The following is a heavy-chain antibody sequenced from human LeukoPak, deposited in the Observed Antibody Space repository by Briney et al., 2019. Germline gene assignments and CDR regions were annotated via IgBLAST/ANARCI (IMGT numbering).Heavy chain of an antibody. J-gene: IGHJ5*02. CDR3: ARHHYSGLYNWFDP. CDR1: GYSFTNYW. V-gene: IGHV5-51*01. Sequence: GESLKISCKGSGYSFTNYWLAWVRQMPGQGLEGMGIIYPGDSDTRYGPSFQGQVTISADKSISTAYLQWSGLKASDTAMYYCARHHYSGLYNWFDPWGQGTLVTVSS. CDR2: IYPGDSDT. D-gene: IGHD1-26*01.